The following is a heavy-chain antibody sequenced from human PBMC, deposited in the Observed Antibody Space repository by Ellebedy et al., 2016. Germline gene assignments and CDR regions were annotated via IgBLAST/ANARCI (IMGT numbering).Heavy chain of an antibody. D-gene: IGHD6-13*01. CDR1: GFTFSSYW. CDR3: ARDPTSFSSNFDY. V-gene: IGHV3-21*01. CDR2: ISSSSSYI. J-gene: IGHJ4*02. Sequence: GGSLRLSCAASGFTFSSYWMSWVRQAPGKGLEWVSSISSSSSYIYYADSVKGRFTISRDNAKNSLYLQMNSLRAEDTAVYYCARDPTSFSSNFDYWGQGTLVTVSS.